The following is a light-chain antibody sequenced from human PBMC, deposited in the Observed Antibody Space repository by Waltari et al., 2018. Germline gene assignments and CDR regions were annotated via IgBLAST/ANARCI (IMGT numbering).Light chain of an antibody. V-gene: IGKV1-5*03. CDR2: KAS. Sequence: DIQMTQSPSTLSASVGDRVPITCRASRSISDWLAWYQQKPGQAPKLLIYKASNLESGVPSRFSGSGSGTDFTLTISSLQPDDFATYYCQQYSSYSNTFGQGTKLELK. CDR1: RSISDW. CDR3: QQYSSYSNT. J-gene: IGKJ2*01.